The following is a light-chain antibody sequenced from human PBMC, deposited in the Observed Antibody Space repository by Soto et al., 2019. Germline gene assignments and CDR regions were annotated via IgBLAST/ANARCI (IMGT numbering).Light chain of an antibody. J-gene: IGKJ1*01. CDR1: ESVSSH. CDR2: GAS. Sequence: EIVMTQSPATLSVSPGQRATLSCRASESVSSHLAWYQQKPGQPPRLLIYGASNRATGIPDRFSGSGSGTDFTLTISRLEPEDFAVYYCQQYGSSGTFGQGTKVDIK. CDR3: QQYGSSGT. V-gene: IGKV3-20*01.